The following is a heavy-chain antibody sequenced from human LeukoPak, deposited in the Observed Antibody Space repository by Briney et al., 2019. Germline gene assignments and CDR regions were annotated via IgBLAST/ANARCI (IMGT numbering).Heavy chain of an antibody. CDR3: AKDRYGSGSFPDY. J-gene: IGHJ4*02. D-gene: IGHD3-10*01. CDR2: ISGSGGST. Sequence: PGGCLRLSWAASGFTFSSYAMSWVRQAPGKGLEWVSAISGSGGSTYYADSVKGRFTISRDNSKNTLYLQMNSLSAEDTAVYYCAKDRYGSGSFPDYWGQGTLVTVSS. CDR1: GFTFSSYA. V-gene: IGHV3-23*01.